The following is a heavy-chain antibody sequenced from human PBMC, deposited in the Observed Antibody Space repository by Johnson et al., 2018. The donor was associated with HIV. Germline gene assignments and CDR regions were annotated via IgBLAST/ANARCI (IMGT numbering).Heavy chain of an antibody. Sequence: QVQLVESGGGLVQPGGSLRLSCAASAFNFNTYGMDWVRQAPGKGLEWVAFIRYDGSSKYYADSVKGPFTISRDNSKNTLYLQMNSLRAKDTAVYYCARDWELGAFDIWGQGTMVTVSS. CDR3: ARDWELGAFDI. CDR1: AFNFNTYG. CDR2: IRYDGSSK. J-gene: IGHJ3*02. V-gene: IGHV3-30*02. D-gene: IGHD1-7*01.